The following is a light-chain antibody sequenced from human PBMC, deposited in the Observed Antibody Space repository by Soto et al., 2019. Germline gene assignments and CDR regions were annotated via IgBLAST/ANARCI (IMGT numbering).Light chain of an antibody. Sequence: EIVMTQSPATLSVSPGERATLPCRASQSVGSNLAWYQKKPGQAPRLLIYGASTRATGIPARFSGSGSGTEVTLTISSLQSEDFAVYYCQQYANWWTFGQGTRVEIK. CDR3: QQYANWWT. CDR1: QSVGSN. CDR2: GAS. J-gene: IGKJ1*01. V-gene: IGKV3-15*01.